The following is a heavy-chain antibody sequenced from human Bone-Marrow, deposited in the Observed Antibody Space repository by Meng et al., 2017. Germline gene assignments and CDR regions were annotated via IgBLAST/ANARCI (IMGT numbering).Heavy chain of an antibody. J-gene: IGHJ4*02. Sequence: EVQGVESGGGLVKPGGSLRLSWSASGFTFSSYSMNWVRQAPGKGLEWVSSISSSSSYIYYADSVKGRFTISRDNAKNSLYLQMNSLRAEDTAVYYCACRPPNDYWGQGTLVTVSS. CDR2: ISSSSSYI. V-gene: IGHV3-21*01. CDR1: GFTFSSYS. CDR3: ACRPPNDY.